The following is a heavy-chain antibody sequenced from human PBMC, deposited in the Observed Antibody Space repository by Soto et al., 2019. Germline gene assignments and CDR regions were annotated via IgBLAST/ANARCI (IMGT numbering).Heavy chain of an antibody. CDR1: GFSLSTSGVG. D-gene: IGHD6-19*01. J-gene: IGHJ2*01. V-gene: IGHV2-5*02. CDR3: AHSRMVGTWYFDL. CDR2: IYWADDK. Sequence: QITLKESGPTLVKPTQTLTLTCSFSGFSLSTSGVGVGWIRQPPGKALGWLALIYWADDKRYSPSLKSRLTITKANTTPQVVLTMTNIDPVDTATYYCAHSRMVGTWYFDLWGRGTLVTVSS.